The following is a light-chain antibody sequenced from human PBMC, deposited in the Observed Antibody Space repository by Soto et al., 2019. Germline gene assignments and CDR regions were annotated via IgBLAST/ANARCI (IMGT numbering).Light chain of an antibody. V-gene: IGKV3-15*01. CDR2: GVS. CDR1: QSVTSN. CDR3: QQYYSSPTWT. Sequence: EIVLTQSPATLSVSPGERATLSCRASQSVTSNLAWYQQKPGQAPRLLMYGVSTRATGIPARFSGSGSGTQFTLTINSLQSEDFAVYYCQQYYSSPTWTFGQGTKVDIK. J-gene: IGKJ1*01.